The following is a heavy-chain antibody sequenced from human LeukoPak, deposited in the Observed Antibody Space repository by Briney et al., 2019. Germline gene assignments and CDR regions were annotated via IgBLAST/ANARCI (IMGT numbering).Heavy chain of an antibody. CDR1: GYSFTNYW. CDR2: IYPGDSDT. D-gene: IGHD2-21*02. V-gene: IGHV5-51*01. Sequence: GESLKISCKGSGYSFTNYWIGWVRQMPGKGLEWMGIIYPGDSDTRYSPSFQGQVTISADKSISTAYLQWSSLKASDTAMYYCARTHFVVVTAMPHFDYWGQGTLVTVSS. CDR3: ARTHFVVVTAMPHFDY. J-gene: IGHJ4*02.